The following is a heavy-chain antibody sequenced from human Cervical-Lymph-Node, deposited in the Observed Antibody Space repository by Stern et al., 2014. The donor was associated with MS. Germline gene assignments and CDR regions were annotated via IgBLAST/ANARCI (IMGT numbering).Heavy chain of an antibody. CDR3: AREKGWLRDIDY. D-gene: IGHD5-12*01. V-gene: IGHV3-7*01. CDR2: ISQYGSEK. J-gene: IGHJ4*02. Sequence: VQLVESGGGLVQPGGSLRLSWAASGFTFSRYWTTWVRQAPGKGLEWVANISQYGSEKYYVDSVKGRFTISRDNAKNSLYLQVNSLRAEDTAVYYCAREKGWLRDIDYWGQGTRVTVSS. CDR1: GFTFSRYW.